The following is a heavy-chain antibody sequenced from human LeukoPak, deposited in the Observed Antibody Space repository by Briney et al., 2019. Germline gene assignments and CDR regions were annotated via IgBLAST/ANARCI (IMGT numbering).Heavy chain of an antibody. CDR2: ISWNSGSI. Sequence: GGSLRLSCAASGFTFDDYAMHWVRQAPGKGLEWVSGISWNSGSIGYADSVKGRFTISRDNAKNSLYLQMNSLRAEDTALYFCAIGADYCFPNWGQGTLVTVSS. CDR1: GFTFDDYA. D-gene: IGHD2/OR15-2a*01. V-gene: IGHV3-9*01. CDR3: AIGADYCFPN. J-gene: IGHJ4*02.